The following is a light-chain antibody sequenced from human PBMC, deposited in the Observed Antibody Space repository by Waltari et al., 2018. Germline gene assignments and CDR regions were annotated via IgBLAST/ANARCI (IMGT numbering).Light chain of an antibody. CDR1: QDVNSNY. Sequence: EIVLTQSPGTLSLSPGERASLSCRASQDVNSNYLAWYQQKPGQAPRLLIYGASSRATGIPDRFSSSGSGTDFTLTISRLEPEDFAVYYCQQYGRSPRTFGQGTKVEIK. CDR2: GAS. V-gene: IGKV3-20*01. J-gene: IGKJ1*01. CDR3: QQYGRSPRT.